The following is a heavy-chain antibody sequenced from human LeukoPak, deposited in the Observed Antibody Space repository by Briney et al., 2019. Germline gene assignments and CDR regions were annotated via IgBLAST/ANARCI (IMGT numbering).Heavy chain of an antibody. Sequence: PSETLSLTCAVYGGSFSGYYWSWIRQPPGKGLEWIGEINHSGSTNYNPSLKSRVTISVDTSKNQFSLKLSSVTAADTAVYYRARGGGAPYDYWGQGTLVTVSS. CDR2: INHSGST. CDR1: GGSFSGYY. CDR3: ARGGGAPYDY. J-gene: IGHJ4*02. D-gene: IGHD2-21*01. V-gene: IGHV4-34*01.